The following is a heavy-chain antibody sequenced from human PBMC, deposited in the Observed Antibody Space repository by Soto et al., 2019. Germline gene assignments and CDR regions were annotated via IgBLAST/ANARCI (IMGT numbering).Heavy chain of an antibody. CDR3: ARGEQQLVPIYYFDY. Sequence: VGSLRLSCAASGFTFSSYEMNWVRQAPGKGLEWVSYISSSGSTIYYADSVKGRFTISRDNAKNSLYLQMNSLRAEDTAVYYCARGEQQLVPIYYFDYWGQGTLVTVSS. D-gene: IGHD6-13*01. CDR1: GFTFSSYE. V-gene: IGHV3-48*03. J-gene: IGHJ4*02. CDR2: ISSSGSTI.